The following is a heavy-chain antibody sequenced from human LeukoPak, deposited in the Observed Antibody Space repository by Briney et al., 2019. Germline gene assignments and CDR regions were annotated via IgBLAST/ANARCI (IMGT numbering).Heavy chain of an antibody. CDR2: MNPNSGNT. CDR1: GYTFTSYD. V-gene: IGHV1-8*01. J-gene: IGHJ4*02. CDR3: ARVEMATIAFDY. Sequence: ASVKVSCKASGYTFTSYDINWVRQAPGQGLEWMGWMNPNSGNTGYAQKFQGRVTMTRNTSISTAYMELSSLRSEDTAVYYCARVEMATIAFDYWGQGTLVTVSS. D-gene: IGHD5-24*01.